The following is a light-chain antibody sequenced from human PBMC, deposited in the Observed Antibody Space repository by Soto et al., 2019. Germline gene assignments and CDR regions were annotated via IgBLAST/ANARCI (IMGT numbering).Light chain of an antibody. CDR3: SSYTSGSTLIV. V-gene: IGLV2-14*01. Sequence: QSALTQPASVSGSPGQSITISCTGASGDVGTHNYLSWYQQHPGKAPKLMIYGVTIRPSGISNRFSGSKSGNTASLTISGLQAEDEADYYCSSYTSGSTLIVFGTGTKVTVL. CDR2: GVT. J-gene: IGLJ1*01. CDR1: SGDVGTHNY.